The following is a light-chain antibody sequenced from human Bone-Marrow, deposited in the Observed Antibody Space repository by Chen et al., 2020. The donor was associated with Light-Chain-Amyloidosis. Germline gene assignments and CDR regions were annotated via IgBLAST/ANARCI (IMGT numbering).Light chain of an antibody. CDR1: NIGSTR. V-gene: IGLV3-21*02. CDR3: QVWDRSSDRPV. J-gene: IGLJ3*02. Sequence: SYVLTQPSSVSVAPGQTATIACGGNNIGSTRVHWYQQTPGQAPQLVVYDDSDRPSGIPERLSGSNSGNTATLTISRVEAGDEADYYGQVWDRSSDRPVFGGGTKLTVL. CDR2: DDS.